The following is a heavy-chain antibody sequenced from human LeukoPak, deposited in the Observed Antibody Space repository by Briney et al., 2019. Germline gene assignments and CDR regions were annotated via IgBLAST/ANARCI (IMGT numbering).Heavy chain of an antibody. CDR2: IIPIFGTA. CDR1: GGTFSSYA. J-gene: IGHJ4*02. Sequence: ASVKVSCKASGGTFSSYAISWVRQAPGQGLEWMGGIIPIFGTANYAQKFQGRVTITADESTSTAYMELSSLRSEDTAVYYCASPVSYYYDSSGYSGLDYWGQGTLVTVSS. V-gene: IGHV1-69*13. CDR3: ASPVSYYYDSSGYSGLDY. D-gene: IGHD3-22*01.